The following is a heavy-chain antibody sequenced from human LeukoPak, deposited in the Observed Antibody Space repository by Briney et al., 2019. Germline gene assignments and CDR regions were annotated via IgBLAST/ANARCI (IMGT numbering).Heavy chain of an antibody. D-gene: IGHD1-14*01. V-gene: IGHV3-21*01. CDR2: ISSSSSYI. J-gene: IGHJ3*02. CDR1: GFTFSSYS. CDR3: ARDYLGANNRKTERDAFDI. Sequence: GSLRLSCAASGFTFSSYSMNWVRQAPGKGLEWVSSISSSSSYIYYADSVKGRFTISRDNAKNSLYLQMNSLRAEDTAVYYCARDYLGANNRKTERDAFDIWGQGTMVTVSS.